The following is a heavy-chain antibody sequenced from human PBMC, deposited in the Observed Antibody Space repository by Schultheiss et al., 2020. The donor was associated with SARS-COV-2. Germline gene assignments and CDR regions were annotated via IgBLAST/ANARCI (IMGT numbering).Heavy chain of an antibody. J-gene: IGHJ3*02. CDR3: ARDCVSSGYPNDAFDI. V-gene: IGHV3-48*01. Sequence: GGSLRLSCAASGFTFISYSMNWVRQAPGKGLEWVSYISSSSSTIYYADSVKGRFTISRDNAKNSLYLQMNSLRAEDTAVYYCARDCVSSGYPNDAFDIWGQGTMVTVSS. CDR2: ISSSSSTI. D-gene: IGHD3-22*01. CDR1: GFTFISYS.